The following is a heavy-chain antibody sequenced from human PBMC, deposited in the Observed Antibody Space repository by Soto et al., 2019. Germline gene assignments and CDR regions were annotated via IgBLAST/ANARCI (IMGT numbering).Heavy chain of an antibody. CDR3: ASSHIAAAPSGMDV. J-gene: IGHJ6*02. CDR1: GGTFSSYA. D-gene: IGHD6-13*01. Sequence: ASVKVSCKASGGTFSSYAISWVRQAPGQGLEWMGWINAGNGNTKYSQKFQGRVTITRDTSASTAYMELSSLRSEDTAVYYCASSHIAAAPSGMDVWGQGTTVTVSS. V-gene: IGHV1-3*01. CDR2: INAGNGNT.